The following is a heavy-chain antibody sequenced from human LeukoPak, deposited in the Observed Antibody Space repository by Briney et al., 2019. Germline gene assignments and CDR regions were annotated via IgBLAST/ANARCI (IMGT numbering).Heavy chain of an antibody. V-gene: IGHV4-4*02. J-gene: IGHJ4*02. Sequence: SGTLSLTCGVSGGSISNTNWWTWVRQPPGKGLEWIGEVNLQGSTNYNPSLKSRVTISVDTSKNQFSLKLSSVTAADTAVYYCARGARAGYNLEPFDYWGQGTLVTVSS. CDR2: VNLQGST. D-gene: IGHD5-24*01. CDR1: GGSISNTNW. CDR3: ARGARAGYNLEPFDY.